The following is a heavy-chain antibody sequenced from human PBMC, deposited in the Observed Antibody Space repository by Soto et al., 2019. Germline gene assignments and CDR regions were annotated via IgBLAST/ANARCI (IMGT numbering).Heavy chain of an antibody. CDR1: GDTFNSYA. Sequence: QVQLMQSGAEVKKPGSSVKVSCKASGDTFNSYAVNWVRQAPGQGLEWMGGIIPIFGAANYAQKFQGRVTISAHVCPKTVCMELLRLRSHDTAVFYCARELRITTAGPLPYDYWGVGTLVTVSS. CDR3: ARELRITTAGPLPYDY. CDR2: IIPIFGAA. V-gene: IGHV1-69*12. J-gene: IGHJ4*02. D-gene: IGHD6-13*01.